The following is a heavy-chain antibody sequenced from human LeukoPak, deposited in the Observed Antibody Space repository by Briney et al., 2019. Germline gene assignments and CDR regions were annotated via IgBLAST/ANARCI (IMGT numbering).Heavy chain of an antibody. CDR2: IYTSGST. J-gene: IGHJ3*02. Sequence: SETLSLTCTVSGGSISSYYWSWIRQPAGKGLEWIGRIYTSGSTNYNPSLKSRVTMSVDTSKNQFSLKLSSVTAADTAVYYCARGTPDCSGGSCYPAFDIWGQGTMVTVSS. CDR3: ARGTPDCSGGSCYPAFDI. CDR1: GGSISSYY. V-gene: IGHV4-4*07. D-gene: IGHD2-15*01.